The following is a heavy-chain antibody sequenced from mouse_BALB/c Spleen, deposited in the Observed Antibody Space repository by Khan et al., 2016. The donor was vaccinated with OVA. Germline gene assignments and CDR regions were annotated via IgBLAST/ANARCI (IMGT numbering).Heavy chain of an antibody. CDR2: INTNTGEP. CDR3: ARDHGSSYGWFAY. Sequence: QIQLVQSGPELKKPGGTVKISCKASGYTFTNYGMNWVKQAPGKGLKWMGWINTNTGEPAYAEEFKGRFALSLETSASTAYLQINNLKNEDMATYFCARDHGSSYGWFAYWGQGTLVTVSA. V-gene: IGHV9-3*02. CDR1: GYTFTNYG. J-gene: IGHJ3*01. D-gene: IGHD1-1*01.